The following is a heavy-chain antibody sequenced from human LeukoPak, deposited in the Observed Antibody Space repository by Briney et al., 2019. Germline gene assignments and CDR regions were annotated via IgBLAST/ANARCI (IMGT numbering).Heavy chain of an antibody. CDR2: ISGSGGST. V-gene: IGHV3-23*01. CDR3: AKDQLRLAFFDY. D-gene: IGHD6-25*01. J-gene: IGHJ4*02. Sequence: VSAISGSGGSTYYADSVKGRFTIARDNSKNTLYLQMNSLRAEDTAVYYCAKDQLRLAFFDYWGQGTLVTVSS.